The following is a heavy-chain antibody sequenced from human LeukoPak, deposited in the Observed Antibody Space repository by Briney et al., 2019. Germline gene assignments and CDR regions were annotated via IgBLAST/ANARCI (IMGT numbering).Heavy chain of an antibody. J-gene: IGHJ3*02. V-gene: IGHV4-31*03. CDR2: IYYSGST. CDR1: GGSISSGGYY. Sequence: SQTLSLTCTVSGGSISSGGYYWSWIRQHPGKGLEWIGYIYYSGSTYYNPSLKSRVTISVDTSKNQFSLKLSSVTAADTAVYYCASLDYDILTGYYRRHDAFDIWGQGTMVTVSS. CDR3: ASLDYDILTGYYRRHDAFDI. D-gene: IGHD3-9*01.